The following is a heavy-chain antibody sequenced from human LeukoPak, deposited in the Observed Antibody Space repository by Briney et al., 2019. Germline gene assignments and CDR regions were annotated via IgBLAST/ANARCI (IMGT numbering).Heavy chain of an antibody. CDR2: ISDSGGST. Sequence: GGSLRLSCAASGFTFSSYAMSWVRQAPGKGLEWVSAISDSGGSTYYADSVKGRFTISRDNSKNTLYLQMNSLSVEDTAVYYCAKDEVLWFGERAFDIWGHGTMVTVSS. V-gene: IGHV3-23*01. D-gene: IGHD3-10*01. J-gene: IGHJ3*02. CDR3: AKDEVLWFGERAFDI. CDR1: GFTFSSYA.